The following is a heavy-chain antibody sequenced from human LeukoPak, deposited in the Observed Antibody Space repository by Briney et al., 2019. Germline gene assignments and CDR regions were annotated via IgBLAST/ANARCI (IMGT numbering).Heavy chain of an antibody. CDR2: TIPNTGVT. D-gene: IGHD6-13*01. J-gene: IGHJ5*02. CDR1: GYTFTDYY. V-gene: IGHV1-2*02. CDR3: AKEAAAAGNNWFDP. Sequence: GASVKVSCKASGYTFTDYYIQWVRQAPGQGLEWMGWTIPNTGVTNYAQKFQGRVTMTRDTSISTAYMELSSLTSDDTAVYYCAKEAAAAGNNWFDPWGQGTLVTVFS.